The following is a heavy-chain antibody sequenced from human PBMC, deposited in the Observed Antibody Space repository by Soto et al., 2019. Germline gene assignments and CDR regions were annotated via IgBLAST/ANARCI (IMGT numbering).Heavy chain of an antibody. V-gene: IGHV1-8*01. D-gene: IGHD2-15*01. CDR1: GYTFTSYD. CDR2: MNPNSGNT. J-gene: IGHJ3*02. Sequence: QVQLVQSGAEVKKPGASVKVSCKASGYTFTSYDINWVRQATGQGLGWMGWMNPNSGNTGYAQKFQGRVTMTRNTSISTAYMELSSLRSEDTAVYYCAVVLVAATFSPDAFDIWGQGTMVTVSS. CDR3: AVVLVAATFSPDAFDI.